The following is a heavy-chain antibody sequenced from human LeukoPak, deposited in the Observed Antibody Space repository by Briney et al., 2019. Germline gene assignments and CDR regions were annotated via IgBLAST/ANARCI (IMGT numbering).Heavy chain of an antibody. CDR1: GGSISSSSYY. D-gene: IGHD1-26*01. CDR3: ARAEWELPMFDY. CDR2: IYYSGST. Sequence: SETLSLTCTVSGGSISSSSYYWGWIRQPPGKGLEWIGYIYYSGSTNYNPSLKSRVTISVDTSKNQFSLKLSSVTAADTAVYYCARAEWELPMFDYWGQGTLVTVSS. V-gene: IGHV4-61*05. J-gene: IGHJ4*02.